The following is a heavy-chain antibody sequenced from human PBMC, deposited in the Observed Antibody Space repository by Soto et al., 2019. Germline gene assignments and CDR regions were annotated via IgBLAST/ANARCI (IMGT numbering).Heavy chain of an antibody. J-gene: IGHJ5*02. Sequence: SETLSLTFAVYGGSFSGYYWNWIRQPPGKGLEWIGEINHSRSTNYNPSLKSRVTISVDTSKNQFSLKLSSVTAADTAVYYCARGGLYTMRRFDPWGQGTLVTVSS. CDR2: INHSRST. V-gene: IGHV4-34*01. CDR3: ARGGLYTMRRFDP. CDR1: GGSFSGYY. D-gene: IGHD3-10*01.